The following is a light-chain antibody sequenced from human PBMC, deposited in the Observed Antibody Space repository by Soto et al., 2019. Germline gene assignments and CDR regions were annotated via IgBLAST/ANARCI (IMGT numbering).Light chain of an antibody. CDR1: QGIGDN. J-gene: IGKJ4*01. CDR2: DTS. CDR3: QPYNNWPLT. Sequence: VLRQSSATLSVSPGGDAVLFCRASQGIGDNLAWYQHKPGQTPRLLIYDTSTRATGVPTRFSGSRSGAEFTLTINSLQSEDFAVYYCQPYNNWPLTFGGGTKVDIK. V-gene: IGKV3-15*01.